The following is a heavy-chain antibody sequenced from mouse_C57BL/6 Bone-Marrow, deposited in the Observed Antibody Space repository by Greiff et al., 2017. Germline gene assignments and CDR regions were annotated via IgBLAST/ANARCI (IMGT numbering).Heavy chain of an antibody. CDR3: ARRYGFDY. J-gene: IGHJ2*01. D-gene: IGHD1-1*02. V-gene: IGHV1-50*01. CDR1: GFPLTSYW. CDR2: INPSDSYT. Sequence: QVQLQQPGPGLVKPGASVNLSCKASGFPLTSYWMQWVKQRPGQGLEWIGEINPSDSYTNYKQKFKGKATWTVDTSSSTAYMKLSSLTSEDSAVYYCARRYGFDYWGQGTTLTVSS.